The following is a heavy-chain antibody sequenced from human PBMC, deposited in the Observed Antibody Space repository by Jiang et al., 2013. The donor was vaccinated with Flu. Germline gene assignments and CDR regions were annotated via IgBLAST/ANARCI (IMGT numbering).Heavy chain of an antibody. Sequence: GAEVKKPGASVKVSCKASGYTFTSYGISWVRQAPGQGLEWMGWISAYNGNTNYAQKLQGRVTMTTDTSTSTAYMELRSLRSDDTAVYYCARHYYGSGSYLGDKKLDYWGQGTLVTVSS. J-gene: IGHJ4*02. CDR3: ARHYYGSGSYLGDKKLDY. CDR2: ISAYNGNT. V-gene: IGHV1-18*04. D-gene: IGHD3-10*01. CDR1: GYTFTSYG.